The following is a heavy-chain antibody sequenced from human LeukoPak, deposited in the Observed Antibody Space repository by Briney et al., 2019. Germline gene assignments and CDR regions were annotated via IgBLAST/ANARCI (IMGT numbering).Heavy chain of an antibody. CDR2: INTNTGNP. V-gene: IGHV7-4-1*02. CDR3: AREKYGSAVAGTTDAFDI. J-gene: IGHJ3*02. D-gene: IGHD6-19*01. CDR1: GYTFTSYY. Sequence: ASVKVSCKASGYTFTSYYMHWVRQATGQGLEWMGWINTNTGNPTYAQGFTGRFVFSLDTSVSTAYLQISSLKAEDTAVYYCAREKYGSAVAGTTDAFDIWGQGTMVTVSS.